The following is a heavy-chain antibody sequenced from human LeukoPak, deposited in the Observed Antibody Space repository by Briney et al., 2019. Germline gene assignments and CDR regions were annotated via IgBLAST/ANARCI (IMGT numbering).Heavy chain of an antibody. D-gene: IGHD5-24*01. CDR2: IHYGST. CDR3: ARGYGYNSEY. V-gene: IGHV4-59*01. CDR1: GGSISSYY. Sequence: KPSETLSLTCTVSGGSISSYYWSWIRQPPGKALEWIGCIHYGSTEYTPSIESRVTISVDTSKNQFSLKLTSVTAADTAVYYCARGYGYNSEYWGQGIVVTVSP. J-gene: IGHJ4*02.